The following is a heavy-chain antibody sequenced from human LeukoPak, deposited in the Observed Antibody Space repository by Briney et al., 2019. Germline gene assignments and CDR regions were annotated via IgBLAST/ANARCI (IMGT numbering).Heavy chain of an antibody. J-gene: IGHJ5*02. Sequence: SETLSLTCTVSGGFISSYYWSWIRQPPGKGLEWIGYIYYSGSTNYNPSLKSRVTISVDTSKNQFSLKLSSVTAADTAVYYCARHRATIFGVVSWFDPWGQGTLVTVSS. D-gene: IGHD3-3*01. V-gene: IGHV4-59*08. CDR1: GGFISSYY. CDR3: ARHRATIFGVVSWFDP. CDR2: IYYSGST.